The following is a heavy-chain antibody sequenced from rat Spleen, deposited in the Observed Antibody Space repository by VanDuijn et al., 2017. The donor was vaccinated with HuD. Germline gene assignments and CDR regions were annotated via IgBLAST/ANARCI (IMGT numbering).Heavy chain of an antibody. D-gene: IGHD1-11*01. V-gene: IGHV5-29*01. CDR2: INYDGSST. CDR1: GFTFSDYY. J-gene: IGHJ2*01. Sequence: EVQLVESDGGLVQPGRSLKLSCAASGFTFSDYYMAWVRQAPTKGLEWVATINYDGSSTYYRDSVKGRFTISRDNAKSTLYLQMDSLRSEDTATYYCARGDYGGYNWGQGVMVTVSS. CDR3: ARGDYGGYN.